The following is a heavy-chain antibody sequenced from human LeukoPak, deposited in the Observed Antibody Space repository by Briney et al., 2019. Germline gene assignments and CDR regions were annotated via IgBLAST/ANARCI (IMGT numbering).Heavy chain of an antibody. CDR3: ARASSGWFHD. V-gene: IGHV3-30-3*01. CDR2: ISYDGSNK. D-gene: IGHD6-19*01. J-gene: IGHJ4*02. Sequence: GGSLRLSCAASGFTFSSYAMHWVRQAPGKGLEWVAVISYDGSNKYYADSVKGRFTISRDNAKNSLYLEMNSLRAEDTAVYYCARASSGWFHDWGQGTLVTVSS. CDR1: GFTFSSYA.